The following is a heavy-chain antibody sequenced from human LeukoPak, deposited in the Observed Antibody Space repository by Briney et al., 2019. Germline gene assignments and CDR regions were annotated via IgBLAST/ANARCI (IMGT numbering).Heavy chain of an antibody. V-gene: IGHV3-23*01. D-gene: IGHD2-21*02. CDR2: ISGSGGTT. J-gene: IGHJ4*02. Sequence: GGSLRLSCAASGFTFSSYAMSWVRQAPGKGLEWVSGISGSGGTTYYADSVKGRFTISRDNSKNTYLQMNSLRAEDTAAYYCAKDSRSTLPRGRLDYWGQATLVTVSS. CDR1: GFTFSSYA. CDR3: AKDSRSTLPRGRLDY.